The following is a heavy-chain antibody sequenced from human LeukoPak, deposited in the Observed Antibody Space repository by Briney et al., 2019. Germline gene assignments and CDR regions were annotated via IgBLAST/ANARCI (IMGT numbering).Heavy chain of an antibody. D-gene: IGHD3-22*01. V-gene: IGHV3-66*02. CDR2: IYSGGNT. CDR3: ARLSDSSGYGAFDI. Sequence: ETLSLTCSVSGGSINGYSWGWVRQAPGKGLEWVSVIYSGGNTYYPDSVKGRFTISRDNSKNTLYLQMNSLRAEDTAVYYCARLSDSSGYGAFDIWGQGTMVTVSS. J-gene: IGHJ3*02. CDR1: GGSINGYS.